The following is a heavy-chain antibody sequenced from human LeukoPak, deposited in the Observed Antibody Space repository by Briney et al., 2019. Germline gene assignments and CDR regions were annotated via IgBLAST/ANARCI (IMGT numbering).Heavy chain of an antibody. V-gene: IGHV6-1*01. CDR2: TYYRSKWYN. CDR1: GDSVSINSAA. Sequence: PSQTLSLTCAISGDSVSINSAAWDWIRQSPSRGLEWLGRTYYRSKWYNDYAVSVKSRITINPDTSKNKFSLQLNSVTPEDTAVYYCARAVAAANRGYYYYGMDVWGQGTTVTVSS. CDR3: ARAVAAANRGYYYYGMDV. D-gene: IGHD2-15*01. J-gene: IGHJ6*02.